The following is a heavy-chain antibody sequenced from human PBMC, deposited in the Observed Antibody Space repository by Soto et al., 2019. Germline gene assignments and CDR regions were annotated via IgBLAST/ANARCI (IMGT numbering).Heavy chain of an antibody. CDR2: IYPGDSDT. CDR3: ARCIAAAGPRDYYYYGMDV. CDR1: GYSFTSYW. D-gene: IGHD6-13*01. V-gene: IGHV5-51*01. J-gene: IGHJ6*02. Sequence: XESLKISCKGSGYSFTSYWIGWVRQMPGKGLEWMGIIYPGDSDTRYSPSFQGQVTISADKSISTAYLQWSSLKASDTAMYYCARCIAAAGPRDYYYYGMDVWGQGTTVTVSS.